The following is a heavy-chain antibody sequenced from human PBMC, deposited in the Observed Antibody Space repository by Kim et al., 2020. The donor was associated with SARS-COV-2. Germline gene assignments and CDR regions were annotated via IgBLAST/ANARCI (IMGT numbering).Heavy chain of an antibody. V-gene: IGHV3-30*04. J-gene: IGHJ4*02. Sequence: GGSLRLSCAASGFTFGSHAMHWVRQAPGKGPEWVAVISFDGDNKYYADSVKGRFTISRDNSRDTLYLQMDSLRANDTAVYYCARGLTMVWFDFWGQGSPVTVSS. CDR3: ARGLTMVWFDF. CDR2: ISFDGDNK. CDR1: GFTFGSHA. D-gene: IGHD3-10*01.